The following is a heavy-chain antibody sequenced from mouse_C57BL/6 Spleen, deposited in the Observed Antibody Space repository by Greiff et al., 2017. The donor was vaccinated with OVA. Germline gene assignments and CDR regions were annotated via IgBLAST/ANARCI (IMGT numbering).Heavy chain of an antibody. Sequence: EVKLMESEGGLVQPGSSMKLSCTASGFTFSDYYMAWVRQVPEKGLEWVANINYDGSSTYYLDSLKSRFIISRDNAKNILYLQMSSLKSEDTATYYCARDGHYYGSSYDYFDYWGQGTTLTVSS. D-gene: IGHD1-1*01. J-gene: IGHJ2*01. CDR1: GFTFSDYY. CDR2: INYDGSST. V-gene: IGHV5-16*01. CDR3: ARDGHYYGSSYDYFDY.